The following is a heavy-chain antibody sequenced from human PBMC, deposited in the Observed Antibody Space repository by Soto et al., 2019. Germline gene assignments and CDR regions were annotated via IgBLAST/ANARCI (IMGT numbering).Heavy chain of an antibody. CDR2: ISYDGSNK. CDR1: GFTFSSYG. V-gene: IGHV3-30*18. Sequence: LRLSCAASGFTFSSYGMHWVRQAPGKGLEWVAVISYDGSNKYYADSVKGRFTISRDNSKNTLYLQMNSLRAEDTAVYYCAKGDPFDYWGQGTLVTVSS. J-gene: IGHJ4*02. CDR3: AKGDPFDY.